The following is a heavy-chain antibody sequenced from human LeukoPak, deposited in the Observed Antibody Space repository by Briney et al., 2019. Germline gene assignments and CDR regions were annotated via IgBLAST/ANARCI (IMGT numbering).Heavy chain of an antibody. J-gene: IGHJ4*02. V-gene: IGHV4-31*03. CDR2: IHYRGET. CDR3: ARNPQYFFDR. Sequence: SETLSLTCTVSGCSFASGGYYWSWLRHHPWKGLEWIGYIHYRGETYYNPPLESRLNISVDTSKNQFSLRLDSVTAADTAIYYCARNPQYFFDRWGPGILVTVSS. CDR1: GCSFASGGYY.